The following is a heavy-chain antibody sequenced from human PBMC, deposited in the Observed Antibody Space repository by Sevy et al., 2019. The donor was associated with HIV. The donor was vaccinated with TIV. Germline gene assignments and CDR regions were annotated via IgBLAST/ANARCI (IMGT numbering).Heavy chain of an antibody. CDR2: ISADGGVK. CDR1: GFIFSNYA. V-gene: IGHV3-30-3*01. CDR3: ARENYYDSTSLGSFDV. J-gene: IGHJ3*01. D-gene: IGHD3-22*01. Sequence: GGSLRLSCAASGFIFSNYAMTWVRQAPGRGLEWVAIISADGGVKYYADSVKVRFTISRDNSDNTLSLQMNSLRTEESALYYCARENYYDSTSLGSFDVWGQGTMVTVSS.